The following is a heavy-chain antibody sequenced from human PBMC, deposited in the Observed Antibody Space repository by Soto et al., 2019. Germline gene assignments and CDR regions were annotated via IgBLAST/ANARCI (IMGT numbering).Heavy chain of an antibody. Sequence: GGSLRLSCEGSGFTFSNGWMTWVRQAPGKGLGWVAVISYDGSNKYYADSVKGRFTISRDNSKNTLYLQMNTLRPEDTALYFCARPVEPFYYYGMDVWGQGTTVTVSS. CDR2: ISYDGSNK. CDR1: GFTFSNGW. CDR3: ARPVEPFYYYGMDV. J-gene: IGHJ6*02. V-gene: IGHV3-30-3*01.